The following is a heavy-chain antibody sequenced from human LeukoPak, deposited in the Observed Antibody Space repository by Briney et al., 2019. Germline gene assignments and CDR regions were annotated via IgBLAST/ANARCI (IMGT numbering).Heavy chain of an antibody. J-gene: IGHJ4*02. Sequence: GASVKVSCKVSGYTLTELSMHWVRQAPGKGLEWMGGFDPEDGETIYAQKFQGRVTMTEDTSTDTAYMELSSLRSDDTAVYYCARGRAGYYDFWSGSNWSFDYWGQGTLVTVSS. CDR3: ARGRAGYYDFWSGSNWSFDY. V-gene: IGHV1-24*01. CDR2: FDPEDGET. CDR1: GYTLTELS. D-gene: IGHD3-3*01.